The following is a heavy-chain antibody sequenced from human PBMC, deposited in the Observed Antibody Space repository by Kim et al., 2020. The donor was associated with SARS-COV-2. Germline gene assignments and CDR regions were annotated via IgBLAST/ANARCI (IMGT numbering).Heavy chain of an antibody. Sequence: GGSLRLSCAASGFTFDDYAMHWGRQAPGKGLEWVSGVSWNSGTVGYADSVKGRFTISRDNAKNSLYLQMNSLRTEDAALYYCAKSKSTMFQGVLYGMDV. D-gene: IGHD3-10*01. J-gene: IGHJ6*01. CDR2: VSWNSGTV. V-gene: IGHV3-9*01. CDR3: AKSKSTMFQGVLYGMDV. CDR1: GFTFDDYA.